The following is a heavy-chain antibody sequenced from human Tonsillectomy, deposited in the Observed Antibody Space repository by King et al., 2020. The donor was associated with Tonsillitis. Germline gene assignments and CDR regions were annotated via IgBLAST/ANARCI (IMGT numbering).Heavy chain of an antibody. Sequence: VQLQESGPGLVKASQTLSLTCTVSGDSISSGVYSWAWIWQPPGKGLDWIGYIYYSGITYYSPSLQSRVTISLDPSKSQFSLRLSSVTAADTALYYCGRGDVWGSPEPARFDYWGQGTLVTVSS. CDR2: IYYSGIT. V-gene: IGHV4-30-4*07. D-gene: IGHD3-16*01. J-gene: IGHJ4*02. CDR3: GRGDVWGSPEPARFDY. CDR1: GDSISSGVYS.